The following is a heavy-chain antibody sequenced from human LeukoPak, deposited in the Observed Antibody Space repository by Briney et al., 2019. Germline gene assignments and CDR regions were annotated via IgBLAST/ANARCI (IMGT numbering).Heavy chain of an antibody. Sequence: GGSLRLSCAASGFTFSSYAMSWVRQAPGKGLEWVSAISGGGGSTYYADSVKGRFTISRDNSKNTLYLQMNSLRAEDTAVYYCAKVSQLGSGPKNFQHWGQGTLVTVSS. CDR2: ISGGGGST. J-gene: IGHJ1*01. V-gene: IGHV3-23*01. CDR1: GFTFSSYA. D-gene: IGHD6-19*01. CDR3: AKVSQLGSGPKNFQH.